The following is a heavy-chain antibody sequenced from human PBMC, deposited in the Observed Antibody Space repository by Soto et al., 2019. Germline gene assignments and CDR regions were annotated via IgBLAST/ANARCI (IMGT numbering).Heavy chain of an antibody. CDR2: INPLGFIT. Sequence: QVQLVQSGAEVKKPGASVKVSCKASGYTFTSYNMPWLRRAPGQGLEWVGMINPLGFITPSAQQCRGRVTMTRETSTSTVYMELTNLRSDDTAVYYCARAAGRFGELYWFYPWGQGTLVTVSP. CDR1: GYTFTSYN. D-gene: IGHD3-10*01. J-gene: IGHJ5*02. CDR3: ARAAGRFGELYWFYP. V-gene: IGHV1-46*01.